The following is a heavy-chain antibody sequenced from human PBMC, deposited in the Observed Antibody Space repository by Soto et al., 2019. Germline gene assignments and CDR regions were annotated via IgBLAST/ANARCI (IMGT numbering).Heavy chain of an antibody. CDR2: IYYSGST. J-gene: IGHJ5*02. Sequence: SETLSLTCTVSGGSISSGGYYWSWNRQPPGKGLEWIGYIYYSGSTYYNPSLKSRVTISVDTSKNQFSLKLSSVTAADTAVYYCARAMVVTQNWFDPWGQGTLVTVSS. CDR1: GGSISSGGYY. V-gene: IGHV4-30-4*01. D-gene: IGHD2-21*02. CDR3: ARAMVVTQNWFDP.